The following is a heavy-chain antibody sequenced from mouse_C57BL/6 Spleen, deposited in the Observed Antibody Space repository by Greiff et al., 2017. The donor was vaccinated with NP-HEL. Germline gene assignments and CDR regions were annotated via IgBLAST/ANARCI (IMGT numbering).Heavy chain of an antibody. J-gene: IGHJ2*01. D-gene: IGHD1-1*01. Sequence: EVKLMESGGDLVKPGGSLKLSCAASGFTFSSYGMSWVRQTPDKRLEWVATISSGGSYTYYPDSVKGRFTISRDNAKNTLYLQMSSLKSEDTAMYYCALQSSRDYWGQGTTLTVSS. CDR3: ALQSSRDY. CDR2: ISSGGSYT. CDR1: GFTFSSYG. V-gene: IGHV5-6*01.